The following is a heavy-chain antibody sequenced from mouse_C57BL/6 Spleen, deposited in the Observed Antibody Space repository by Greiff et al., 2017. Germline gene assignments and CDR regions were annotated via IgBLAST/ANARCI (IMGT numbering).Heavy chain of an antibody. CDR1: GYTFTSYW. CDR2: IYPSDSET. V-gene: IGHV1-61*01. CDR3: ARADYYGSSYGFAY. Sequence: QVQLQQPGAELVRPGSSVKLSCKASGYTFTSYWMDWVKQRPGQGLEWIGNIYPSDSETHYNQKFKGKATLTVDTSSSTAYMQLSSLTSEDSAVYYCARADYYGSSYGFAYWGQGTLVTVSA. J-gene: IGHJ3*01. D-gene: IGHD1-1*01.